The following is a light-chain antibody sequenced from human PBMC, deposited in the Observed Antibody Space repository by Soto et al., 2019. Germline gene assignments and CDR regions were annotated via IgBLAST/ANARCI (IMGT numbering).Light chain of an antibody. CDR2: FAS. Sequence: DIQMTQSPSTLSGSVGDSVTITCRASQTISSWLAWYQQKPGQAPRLLISFASTRATGFPARFSGSGSGTDFTLTISCLQSEEFATYYCQQYYSYPWTVGQGTKVDIK. J-gene: IGKJ1*01. CDR3: QQYYSYPWT. CDR1: QTISSW. V-gene: IGKV1-5*01.